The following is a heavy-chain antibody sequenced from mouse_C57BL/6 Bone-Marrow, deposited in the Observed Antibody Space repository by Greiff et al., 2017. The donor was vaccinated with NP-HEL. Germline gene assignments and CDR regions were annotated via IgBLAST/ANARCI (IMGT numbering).Heavy chain of an antibody. CDR3: ARCGSDSSAWFAY. J-gene: IGHJ3*01. D-gene: IGHD1-1*01. CDR2: IRNKANGYTT. V-gene: IGHV7-3*01. Sequence: EVQLQESGGGLVQPGGSLSLSCAASGFTFTDYYMSWVRQPPGKALEWLGFIRNKANGYTTEYSASVKGRFTISRDNSQSILYLQMNALRAEDSATYYCARCGSDSSAWFAYWGQGTLVTVSA. CDR1: GFTFTDYY.